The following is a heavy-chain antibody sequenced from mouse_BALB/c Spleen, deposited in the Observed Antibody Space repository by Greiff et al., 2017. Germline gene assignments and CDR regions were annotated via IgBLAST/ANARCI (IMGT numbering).Heavy chain of an antibody. CDR1: GFTFSSYA. CDR2: ISSGGST. J-gene: IGHJ2*01. CDR3: ARGGPYYYGSSYYFDY. D-gene: IGHD1-1*01. Sequence: DVQLVESGGGLVKPGGSLKLSCAASGFTFSSYAMSWVRQTPEKRLEWVASISSGGSTNYPDSVKGRFTISRDNARNILYMQMSSLRSEDTAMYYCARGGPYYYGSSYYFDYWGQGTTLTVSS. V-gene: IGHV5-6-5*01.